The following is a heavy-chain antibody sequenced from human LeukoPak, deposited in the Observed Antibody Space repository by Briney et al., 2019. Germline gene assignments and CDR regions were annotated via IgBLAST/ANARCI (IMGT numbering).Heavy chain of an antibody. V-gene: IGHV1-69*13. CDR1: GGTFSSYA. J-gene: IGHJ3*02. CDR3: ARARNYQLLCAFDI. Sequence: SVKVSCKASGGTFSSYAISWVRQAPGQGLEWMGGIIPIFGTANYAQKFQGRVTITADESTSTAYMELSSLRSEDTAVYYCARARNYQLLCAFDIRGQGTMVTVSS. CDR2: IIPIFGTA. D-gene: IGHD2-2*01.